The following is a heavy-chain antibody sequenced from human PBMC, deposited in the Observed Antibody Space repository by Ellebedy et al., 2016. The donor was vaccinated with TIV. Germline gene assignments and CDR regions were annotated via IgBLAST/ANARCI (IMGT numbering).Heavy chain of an antibody. CDR2: IYYSGST. CDR1: GGSISSGDYY. D-gene: IGHD6-19*01. J-gene: IGHJ2*01. CDR3: ARDGPLVRDSSGWYGWYFDL. V-gene: IGHV4-30-4*02. Sequence: MPSETLSLTCTVSGGSISSGDYYWSWIRQPPGKGLEWIGYIYYSGSTYYNPSLKSRVTISVDTSKNQFSLKLSSVTAADTAVYYCARDGPLVRDSSGWYGWYFDLWGRGTLVTVSS.